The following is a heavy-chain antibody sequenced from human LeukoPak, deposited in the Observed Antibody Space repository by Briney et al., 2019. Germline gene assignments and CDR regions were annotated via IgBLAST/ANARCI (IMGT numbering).Heavy chain of an antibody. V-gene: IGHV4-61*02. CDR2: IYNSGST. CDR3: ARDSYYYDSSGYYYYFDY. D-gene: IGHD3-22*01. J-gene: IGHJ4*02. CDR1: GLSIRSGSYY. Sequence: PSETLSLTCTVSGLSIRSGSYYWRWVRQPAGKGLEWIVRIYNSGSTNYNPSLKSRFTISVDTSKHQFSLKLSSVTAADTAVYYCARDSYYYDSSGYYYYFDYWGQGTLVTVSS.